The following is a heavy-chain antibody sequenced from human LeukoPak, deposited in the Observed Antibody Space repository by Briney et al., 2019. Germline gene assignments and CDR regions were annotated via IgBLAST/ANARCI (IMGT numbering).Heavy chain of an antibody. D-gene: IGHD5-24*01. CDR2: IYYSGST. CDR3: ARHSRTGYNYLDY. Sequence: SETLSLTCTVSGGSMSSYYWSWIRQPAGKGLEWIGYIYYSGSTNNNPSLKSRVTISVDTSNNQFSLKLRSVTAADTAVYYCARHSRTGYNYLDYWGQGTLVTVSS. J-gene: IGHJ4*02. V-gene: IGHV4-59*08. CDR1: GGSMSSYY.